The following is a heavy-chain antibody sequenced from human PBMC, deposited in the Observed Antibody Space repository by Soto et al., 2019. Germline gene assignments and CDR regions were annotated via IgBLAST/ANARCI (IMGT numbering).Heavy chain of an antibody. J-gene: IGHJ4*02. D-gene: IGHD3-16*01. Sequence: QITLKESGPALVKPTQTLTLTCTFSGFSLSTSGVGVGWIRQPPGEALEWLALIYWDGYKHFSPSLESRLTITKDTSKNQVVLTRTNMDPVDTATYYCVHKGGGDRILDYWGQGTLVTVSS. CDR1: GFSLSTSGVG. CDR3: VHKGGGDRILDY. V-gene: IGHV2-5*02. CDR2: IYWDGYK.